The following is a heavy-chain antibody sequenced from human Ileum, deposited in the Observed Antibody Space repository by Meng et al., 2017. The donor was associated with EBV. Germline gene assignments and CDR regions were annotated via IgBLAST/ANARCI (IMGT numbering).Heavy chain of an antibody. CDR2: ISSRSNYI. J-gene: IGHJ4*02. CDR1: GFSFSRFW. V-gene: IGHV3-21*01. Sequence: VQLVGAGGGRVPPGGSLGLPCAVSGFSFSRFWRHWVRQVPGKGLEWVPSISSRSNYIHYADSVRGRFTISRDNGENALFLQMDSLRDEDTAVYYCAKDEAIGFWGQGTLVTVSS. CDR3: AKDEAIGF.